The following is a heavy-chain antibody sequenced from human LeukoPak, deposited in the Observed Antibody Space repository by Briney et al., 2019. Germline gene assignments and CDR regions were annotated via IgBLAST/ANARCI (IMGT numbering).Heavy chain of an antibody. V-gene: IGHV4-61*02. Sequence: SETLSLTCTVSGGSISSGSYYWSWIRQPAGKGLEWIGRIYTSGSTNYNPSLKSRVTISVDTSKNQFSLKLSSVTAADTAVYYCARFSYDSSGYYGSNYSGQGTLVTVSS. CDR1: GGSISSGSYY. J-gene: IGHJ4*02. D-gene: IGHD3-22*01. CDR2: IYTSGST. CDR3: ARFSYDSSGYYGSNY.